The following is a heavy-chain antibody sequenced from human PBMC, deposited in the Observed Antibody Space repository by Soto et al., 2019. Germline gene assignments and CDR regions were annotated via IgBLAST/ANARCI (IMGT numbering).Heavy chain of an antibody. CDR1: GGSFSGYY. Sequence: QVQLQQWGAGLLKPSETLSLTCAVYGGSFSGYYWSWIRQPPGKGLEWIGEINHSGSTNYNPSLKIRVTISVDTSKNQFSLKLSSVTAADTAVYDCARCLRVRGVPLWGQGTMVTVSS. J-gene: IGHJ4*02. V-gene: IGHV4-34*01. CDR2: INHSGST. CDR3: ARCLRVRGVPL. D-gene: IGHD3-10*01.